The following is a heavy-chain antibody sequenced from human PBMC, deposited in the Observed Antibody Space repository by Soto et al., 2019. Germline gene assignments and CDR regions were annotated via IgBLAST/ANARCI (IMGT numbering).Heavy chain of an antibody. Sequence: ASVKVSCKAPGYTFTSYAMHWVRQAPGQRLEWMGWINAGNGNTKYSQKFQGRVTITRDTSASTAYMELSGLRSEDTAVYYCARSIVVVTALDYWGQGNLVTVSS. CDR1: GYTFTSYA. V-gene: IGHV1-3*01. D-gene: IGHD2-21*02. CDR3: ARSIVVVTALDY. J-gene: IGHJ4*02. CDR2: INAGNGNT.